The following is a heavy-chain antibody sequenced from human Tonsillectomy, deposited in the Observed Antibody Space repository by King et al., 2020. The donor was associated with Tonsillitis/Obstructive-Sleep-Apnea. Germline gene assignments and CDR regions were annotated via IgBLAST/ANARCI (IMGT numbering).Heavy chain of an antibody. Sequence: VQLVESGGGLVQPGGSLRLSCAASGFTFSSYWMSWVRQAPGKGLEWVANIKQDGSEKYYVDSVKGRFTISRDNAKNSLYLRMNSLRAEDTAVYYCARDWSGGGAARGYWGQGTLVTVSS. D-gene: IGHD6-6*01. V-gene: IGHV3-7*01. CDR2: IKQDGSEK. J-gene: IGHJ4*02. CDR3: ARDWSGGGAARGY. CDR1: GFTFSSYW.